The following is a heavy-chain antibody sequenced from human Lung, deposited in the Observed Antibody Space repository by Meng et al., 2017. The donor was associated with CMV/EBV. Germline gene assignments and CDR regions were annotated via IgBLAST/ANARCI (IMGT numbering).Heavy chain of an antibody. D-gene: IGHD4/OR15-4a*01. J-gene: IGHJ4*02. CDR1: GGSISHYC. Sequence: SETLSLTCTVSGGSISHYCWNWIRQPPGKGLEWIGYIYYNRGTNYNPSLKGRVTISLETSKNQFSLKLSSVTAADTAVYYCARGHYGDSSDYFDFWGQGTXVTVYS. V-gene: IGHV4-59*01. CDR2: IYYNRGT. CDR3: ARGHYGDSSDYFDF.